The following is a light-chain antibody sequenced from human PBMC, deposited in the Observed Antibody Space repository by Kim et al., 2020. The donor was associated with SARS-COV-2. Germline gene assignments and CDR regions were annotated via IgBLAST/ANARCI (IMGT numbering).Light chain of an antibody. J-gene: IGLJ3*02. V-gene: IGLV3-21*04. CDR3: QVWDSSSDHRV. CDR1: NIGSKS. CDR2: YDS. Sequence: PGKTARITCGGNNIGSKSVHWYQQKPGQAPVLVIYYDSDRPSGIPERFSGSNSGNTATLTISRVEAGDEADYYCQVWDSSSDHRVFGGGTKLTVL.